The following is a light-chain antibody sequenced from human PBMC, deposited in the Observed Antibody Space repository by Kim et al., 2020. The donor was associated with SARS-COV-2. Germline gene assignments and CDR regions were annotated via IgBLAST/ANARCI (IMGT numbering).Light chain of an antibody. CDR3: QAWDSNTGV. CDR2: QDS. Sequence: SYELTQPPSVSVSPGQTASITCSGDKVGDKYACWYQQKPGQSPVLVIYQDSKRPSGIPERFSGSNSNNTATLTISGTQAMDEADYYCQAWDSNTGVFGGGTQLTVL. J-gene: IGLJ3*02. V-gene: IGLV3-1*01. CDR1: KVGDKY.